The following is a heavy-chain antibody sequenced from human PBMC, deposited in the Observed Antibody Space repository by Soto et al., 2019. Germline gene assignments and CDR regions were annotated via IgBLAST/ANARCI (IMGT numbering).Heavy chain of an antibody. CDR1: GGSISSYY. CDR3: ARDERRQWDTAMVTGYYYGMDV. D-gene: IGHD5-18*01. CDR2: IYTSGST. V-gene: IGHV4-4*07. J-gene: IGHJ6*02. Sequence: PSETLSLTCTVSGGSISSYYWSWIRQPAGKGLEWIGRIYTSGSTYYNPSLKSRVTISVDTSKNQFSLKLSSVTAADTAVYYCARDERRQWDTAMVTGYYYGMDVWGQGTTVTV.